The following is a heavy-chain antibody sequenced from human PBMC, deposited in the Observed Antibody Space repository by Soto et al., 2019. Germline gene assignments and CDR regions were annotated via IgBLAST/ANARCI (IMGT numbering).Heavy chain of an antibody. CDR3: APMVRGVPNGMDV. D-gene: IGHD3-10*01. J-gene: IGHJ6*02. CDR2: ISGSGVNI. CDR1: GFTFSSYA. Sequence: EVQLLESGGGLVQPGGSLRLSCAASGFTFSSYAMSWVRQAPGKGLEWVSTISGSGVNIHHADAVKGRFTISRDNSKNTLSLQMNNLRAEDTAVYYCAPMVRGVPNGMDVWGQGTTVTVSS. V-gene: IGHV3-23*01.